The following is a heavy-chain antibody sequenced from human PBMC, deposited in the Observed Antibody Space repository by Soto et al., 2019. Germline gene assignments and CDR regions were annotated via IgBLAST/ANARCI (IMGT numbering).Heavy chain of an antibody. V-gene: IGHV3-30*18. CDR2: ISYDGSNK. Sequence: SLRLSCAASGFTFSSYGMHWVRQAPGKGLEWVAVISYDGSNKYYADSVKGRFTISRDNSKNTLYLQMNSLRAEDTAVYYCAKGTYSSSWYSHYYYYYGMDVWGQGTTVTVSS. CDR3: AKGTYSSSWYSHYYYYYGMDV. J-gene: IGHJ6*02. D-gene: IGHD6-13*01. CDR1: GFTFSSYG.